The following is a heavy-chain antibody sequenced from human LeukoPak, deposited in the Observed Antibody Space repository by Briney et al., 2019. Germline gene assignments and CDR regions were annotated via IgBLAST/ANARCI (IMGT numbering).Heavy chain of an antibody. J-gene: IGHJ4*02. CDR3: ARGITVTLAFYY. CDR1: GFTFSSYI. D-gene: IGHD4-17*01. CDR2: ISSSSSTI. Sequence: PGGSLRLSCAASGFTFSSYIMKWLRQAPGKGLEWVSYISSSSSTIYYADSVKGRFTISRDNAKDSLYLQMNSLRDEDTAVYYCARGITVTLAFYYWGQGTLVTVSS. V-gene: IGHV3-48*02.